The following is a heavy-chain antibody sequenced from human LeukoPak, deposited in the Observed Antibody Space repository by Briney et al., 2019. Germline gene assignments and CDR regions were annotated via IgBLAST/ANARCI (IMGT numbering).Heavy chain of an antibody. CDR3: AKDKGSSGWYYAFDI. Sequence: GGSLRLSCAASGFTFDDYAMHWVRQAPGKGLEWVSGISWNSGSIGYADSVKGRFTISRDNAKNSLYLQMNSLRAEDMALYYCAKDKGSSGWYYAFDIWGQGTMVTFSS. J-gene: IGHJ3*02. CDR1: GFTFDDYA. D-gene: IGHD6-19*01. V-gene: IGHV3-9*03. CDR2: ISWNSGSI.